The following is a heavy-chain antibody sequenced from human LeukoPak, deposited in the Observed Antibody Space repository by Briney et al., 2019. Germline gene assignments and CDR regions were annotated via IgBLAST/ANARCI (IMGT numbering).Heavy chain of an antibody. V-gene: IGHV1-69*13. CDR2: IIPIFGTA. J-gene: IGHJ5*02. CDR1: GGTFSSYA. Sequence: ASVKVSCKASGGTFSSYAISWVRQAPGQGLEWMGGIIPIFGTANYAQKFQGRVTITADESTSTAYMELSSLRSEDTAVYYCARGREVVYYDFWSGSFDPWGQGTLVTVSS. D-gene: IGHD3-3*01. CDR3: ARGREVVYYDFWSGSFDP.